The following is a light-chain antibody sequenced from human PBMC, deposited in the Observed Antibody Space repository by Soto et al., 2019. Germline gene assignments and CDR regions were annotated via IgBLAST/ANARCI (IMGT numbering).Light chain of an antibody. CDR3: QQYHAFPGT. Sequence: DIQMTQSPSTLSASIGDRVTITCRASQSINSWLAWHQQKPGKAPKLLIYKASYLEGGVPSRFSCSASGTEFTLTIRSLQPDDFATYYCQQYHAFPGTFGQGTRVEIK. J-gene: IGKJ1*01. CDR2: KAS. CDR1: QSINSW. V-gene: IGKV1-5*03.